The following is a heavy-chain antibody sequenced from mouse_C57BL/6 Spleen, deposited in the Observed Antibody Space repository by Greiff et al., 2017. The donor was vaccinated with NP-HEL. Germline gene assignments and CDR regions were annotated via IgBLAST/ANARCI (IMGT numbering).Heavy chain of an antibody. V-gene: IGHV5-17*01. J-gene: IGHJ4*01. Sequence: DVMLVESGGGLVKPGGSLKLSCAASGFTFSDYGMHWVRQAPEKGLEWVAYISSGSSTIYYADTVKGRFTISRDNAKNTLFLQMTSLRSEDTAMYDCARGDDGYPYAMDYWGQGTSVTVSS. CDR2: ISSGSSTI. CDR3: ARGDDGYPYAMDY. D-gene: IGHD2-3*01. CDR1: GFTFSDYG.